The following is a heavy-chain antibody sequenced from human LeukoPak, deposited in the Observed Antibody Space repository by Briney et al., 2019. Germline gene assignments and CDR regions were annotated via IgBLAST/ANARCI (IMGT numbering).Heavy chain of an antibody. CDR1: GFTFSSQW. CDR2: IKQDGSEK. CDR3: ARGPKYSGYDWQDY. J-gene: IGHJ4*02. V-gene: IGHV3-7*01. Sequence: PGGSLRLSCAASGFTFSSQWMSWVRQAPGKGLEWVATIKQDGSEKYYMDSVKGRFTISRDNAKISLYLQMNSLRAEDTAVYYCARGPKYSGYDWQDYWGQGTLVTVSS. D-gene: IGHD5-12*01.